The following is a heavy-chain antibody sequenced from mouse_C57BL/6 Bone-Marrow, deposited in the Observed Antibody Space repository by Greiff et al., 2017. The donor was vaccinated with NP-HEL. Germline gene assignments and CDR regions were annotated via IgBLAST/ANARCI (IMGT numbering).Heavy chain of an antibody. CDR1: GFTFSSYA. J-gene: IGHJ1*03. CDR2: ISDGGSYT. V-gene: IGHV5-4*03. D-gene: IGHD2-4*01. CDR3: ARPVYYDYDEDWDIDV. Sequence: EVKLMESGGGLVKPGGSLKLSCAASGFTFSSYAMSWVRQTPEKRLEWVATISDGGSYTYYPDNVKGRFTISRDNAKNNLYLQMSHLKSEDTAMYYCARPVYYDYDEDWDIDVWGTGTTVTVSS.